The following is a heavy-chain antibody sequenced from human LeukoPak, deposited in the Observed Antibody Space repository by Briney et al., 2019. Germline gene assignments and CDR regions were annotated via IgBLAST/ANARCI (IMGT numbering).Heavy chain of an antibody. D-gene: IGHD4-17*01. J-gene: IGHJ6*03. CDR3: ARLTRIDYGDFSYYYYYYMDV. CDR2: IYPGDSDT. CDR1: GYIFTCYW. Sequence: GESLKISCKGSGYIFTCYWIGWVRQMPGKGLECMGIIYPGDSDTKYSPSFQGQVTISADKSISTAYLQWSSLKASDTAMYYCARLTRIDYGDFSYYYYYYMDVWAKGTTVTISS. V-gene: IGHV5-51*01.